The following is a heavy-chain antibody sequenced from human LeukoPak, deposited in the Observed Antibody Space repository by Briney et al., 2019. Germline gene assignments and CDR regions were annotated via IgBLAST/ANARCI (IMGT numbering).Heavy chain of an antibody. V-gene: IGHV1-69*05. D-gene: IGHD3-3*01. CDR1: GGTFSSYA. Sequence: SVKVSCXASGGTFSSYAISWVRQAPGQGLEWMGRIIPIFGTANYAQKFQGRVTITTDESTSTAYMELSSLRSEDTAVYYCAREVDRAITIFGVVNHFDYWGQGTLVTVSS. CDR2: IIPIFGTA. J-gene: IGHJ4*02. CDR3: AREVDRAITIFGVVNHFDY.